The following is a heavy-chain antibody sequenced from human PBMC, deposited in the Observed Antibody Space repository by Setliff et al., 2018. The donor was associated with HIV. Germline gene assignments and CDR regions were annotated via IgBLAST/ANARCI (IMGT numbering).Heavy chain of an antibody. J-gene: IGHJ5*02. D-gene: IGHD2-15*01. CDR3: ARGPEEGDCSGGSCYGNFDP. V-gene: IGHV1-69*10. Sequence: ASVKVSCKASGYTFTSYGISWLRQAPGQGLEWMGGIIPILGVANYAQKFQGRLTITADKSTNTAYMELSSLKSDDTAVYYCARGPEEGDCSGGSCYGNFDPWGQGTLVTVSS. CDR2: IIPILGVA. CDR1: GYTFTSYG.